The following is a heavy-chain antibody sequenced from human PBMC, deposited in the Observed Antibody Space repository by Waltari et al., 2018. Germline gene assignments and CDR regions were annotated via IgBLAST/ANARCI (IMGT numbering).Heavy chain of an antibody. J-gene: IGHJ6*02. V-gene: IGHV4-59*11. CDR3: ARWGTPKGTVVATYYYYGMDV. CDR1: GGSISSHY. D-gene: IGHD2-15*01. CDR2: IYYSGST. Sequence: QVQLQESGPGLVKPSETLSLTCTVPGGSISSHYWSWIRQPPGKGLEWIGYIYYSGSTNYNPSLKSRVTISVDTSKNQFSLKLSSVTAADTAVYYCARWGTPKGTVVATYYYYGMDVWGQGTTVTVSS.